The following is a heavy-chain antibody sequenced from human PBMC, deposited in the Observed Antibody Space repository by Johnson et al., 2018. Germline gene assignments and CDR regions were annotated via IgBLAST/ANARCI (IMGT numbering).Heavy chain of an antibody. D-gene: IGHD3-3*01. J-gene: IGHJ3*02. CDR2: ISYDGSNK. CDR3: ARLTYGFWGGYYFGRNAFDT. V-gene: IGHV3-30*03. Sequence: QVQLVQSGGGVVQSGRSLRLSCAASGFTFSSFGMHWVRQTPGKGLEWVAVISYDGSNKYYADSVKGRFTISRDNSKNTLYLQMNSLGAEDTAVYYCARLTYGFWGGYYFGRNAFDTWGQGTMVTVSS. CDR1: GFTFSSFG.